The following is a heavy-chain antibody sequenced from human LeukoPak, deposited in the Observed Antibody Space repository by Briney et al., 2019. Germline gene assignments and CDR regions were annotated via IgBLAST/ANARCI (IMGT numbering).Heavy chain of an antibody. CDR1: GYAFTSYG. D-gene: IGHD3-22*01. J-gene: IGHJ4*02. V-gene: IGHV1-18*01. CDR2: ISAYNGNT. CDR3: ARDPQVHYYDSSGPPEYYFDY. Sequence: ASVKVSCKASGYAFTSYGISWVRQAPGQGLEWMGWISAYNGNTNYAQKLQGRVTMTTDTSTSTAYMELRSLRSDDTAVYYCARDPQVHYYDSSGPPEYYFDYWGQGTLVTVSS.